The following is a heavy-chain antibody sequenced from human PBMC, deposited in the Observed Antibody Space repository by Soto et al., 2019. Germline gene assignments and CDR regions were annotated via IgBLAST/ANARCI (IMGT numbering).Heavy chain of an antibody. Sequence: QVQLVQSGAEVKKPGASVKVSCKASGYTFTSYGISWVRQAPGQGLEWMGWISAYNGNTNYAQKLQGRVTMTTDTSTSTAYMELRSLRSDDTDVYYCARDIVVVVAASPVIDYWGQGTLVTVSS. D-gene: IGHD2-15*01. V-gene: IGHV1-18*04. J-gene: IGHJ4*02. CDR2: ISAYNGNT. CDR3: ARDIVVVVAASPVIDY. CDR1: GYTFTSYG.